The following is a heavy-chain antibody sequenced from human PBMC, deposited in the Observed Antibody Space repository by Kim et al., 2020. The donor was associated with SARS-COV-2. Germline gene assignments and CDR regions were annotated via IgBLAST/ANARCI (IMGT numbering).Heavy chain of an antibody. Sequence: TKYNPSLKSRVTISVDKSKDHSPLSLTSVTAADTAVYYCARNYWPYYMDVWGTGTTVTVS. V-gene: IGHV4-4*02. CDR3: ARNYWPYYMDV. D-gene: IGHD2-8*02. J-gene: IGHJ6*03. CDR2: T.